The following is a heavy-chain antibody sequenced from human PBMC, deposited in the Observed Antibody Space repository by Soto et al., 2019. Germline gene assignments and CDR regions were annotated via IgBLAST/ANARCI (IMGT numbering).Heavy chain of an antibody. CDR1: GGSISSGDYY. D-gene: IGHD2-21*02. CDR3: ARDGSYGGNSKDAVDI. CDR2: IYYSGST. Sequence: QVQLQESGPGLVKPSQTLSLTCTVSGGSISSGDYYWRWIRQPPGKGLEWIGYIYYSGSTYYNPFLKSRVTLSVDTSKNQFSLKLSSVTDADTAVYYWARDGSYGGNSKDAVDIWGQGTMVTVSS. J-gene: IGHJ3*02. V-gene: IGHV4-30-4*01.